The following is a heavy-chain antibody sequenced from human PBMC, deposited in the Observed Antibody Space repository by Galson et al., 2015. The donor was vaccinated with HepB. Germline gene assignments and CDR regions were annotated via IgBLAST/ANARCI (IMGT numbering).Heavy chain of an antibody. D-gene: IGHD2-2*01. V-gene: IGHV1-3*01. CDR3: AREPQPFVVVPASFDY. CDR2: INAGNGNT. CDR1: GYTFTSYA. J-gene: IGHJ4*02. Sequence: GYTFTSYAMHWVRQAPGQRLEWMGWINAGNGNTKYSQKFQGRVTITRDTSASTAYMELSSLRSEDTAVYYCAREPQPFVVVPASFDYWGQGTLVTVSS.